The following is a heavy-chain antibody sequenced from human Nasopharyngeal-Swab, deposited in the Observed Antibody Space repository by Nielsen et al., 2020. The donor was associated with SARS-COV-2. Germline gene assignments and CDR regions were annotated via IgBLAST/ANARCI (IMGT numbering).Heavy chain of an antibody. J-gene: IGHJ6*03. CDR2: VNHSGST. Sequence: SETLSLTCAVYGGAFSGYYWSWIRQPPEKGLEWIGEVNHSGSTPYNPSLKSRVTISVDTSNNQFSLKLSSVTAADTALYYCARAGDLTAYYSYYMDVWGNGTTVTVSS. V-gene: IGHV4-34*01. CDR3: ARAGDLTAYYSYYMDV. CDR1: GGAFSGYY. D-gene: IGHD2-21*02.